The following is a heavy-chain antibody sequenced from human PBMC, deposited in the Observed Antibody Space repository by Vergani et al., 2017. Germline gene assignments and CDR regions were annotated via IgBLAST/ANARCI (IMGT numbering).Heavy chain of an antibody. CDR1: GGSISSYY. D-gene: IGHD3-22*01. J-gene: IGHJ5*02. CDR3: ARGATYYDDSSGYYSGNWFDP. Sequence: QVQLQESGPGLVKPSETLSLTCTVSGGSISSYYWSWIRQPPGKGLEWIGYIYYSGSTNYNPSLKSRVTISVDTSKNQFSLKLSSVTAADTAVYYCARGATYYDDSSGYYSGNWFDPWGQGTLVTVSS. CDR2: IYYSGST. V-gene: IGHV4-59*01.